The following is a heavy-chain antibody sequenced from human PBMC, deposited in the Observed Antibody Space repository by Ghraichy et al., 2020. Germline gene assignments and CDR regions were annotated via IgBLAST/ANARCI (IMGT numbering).Heavy chain of an antibody. CDR3: TRGVEFIYYFDF. J-gene: IGHJ4*02. Sequence: SLNISCSVSGGSISSGSFYWSWFRQNPGKGLEWIGYIYHSGSTYYNPSLKSRVTISVDTSKNQFSLRLRSVTAADTAFYYCTRGVEFIYYFDFWGQGALVTVSS. V-gene: IGHV4-31*03. CDR1: GGSISSGSFY. D-gene: IGHD1-1*01. CDR2: IYHSGST.